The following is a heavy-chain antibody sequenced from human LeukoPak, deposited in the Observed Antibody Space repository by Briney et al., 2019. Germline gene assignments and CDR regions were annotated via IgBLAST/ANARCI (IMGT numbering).Heavy chain of an antibody. CDR1: GVSISSNRYH. D-gene: IGHD6-13*01. V-gene: IGHV4-39*02. Sequence: SETLSLTRIVSGVSISSNRYHWGWIRQPPGKGLEWIGSISYSGSTYYNLSLKSRVTISIDTSNNQFFLKLASVAAADTAVYYCARERAAPGHIDYWGQGILVTVSS. J-gene: IGHJ4*02. CDR2: ISYSGST. CDR3: ARERAAPGHIDY.